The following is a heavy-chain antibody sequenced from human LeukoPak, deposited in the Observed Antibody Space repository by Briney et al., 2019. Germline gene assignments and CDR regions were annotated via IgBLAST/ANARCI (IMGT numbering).Heavy chain of an antibody. CDR1: GGSISSYY. V-gene: IGHV4-59*08. D-gene: IGHD6-19*01. CDR2: IYYSGST. CDR3: ARRRWLVD. Sequence: SETLSLTCTVSGGSISSYYWSWIRQPPGKGLEWIGYIYYSGSTNYNPSLKSRVTISVDTSKNQFSLKLSSVTAADTAVYYCARRRWLVDWGQGTLVTVSS. J-gene: IGHJ4*02.